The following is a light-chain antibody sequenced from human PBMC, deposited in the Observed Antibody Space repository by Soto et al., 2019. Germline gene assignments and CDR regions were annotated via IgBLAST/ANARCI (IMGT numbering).Light chain of an antibody. V-gene: IGLV2-14*01. CDR3: CSYRSSRTWV. J-gene: IGLJ3*02. Sequence: QSALTQPASVSGSPGLSITISCTGTSSDIGSYNYVSWYQHYPGKAPRLLIYEVTNRPSGVSNRFSGSKSGNTASLTISGLQAEDDADYYCCSYRSSRTWVFGGGTKLTVL. CDR2: EVT. CDR1: SSDIGSYNY.